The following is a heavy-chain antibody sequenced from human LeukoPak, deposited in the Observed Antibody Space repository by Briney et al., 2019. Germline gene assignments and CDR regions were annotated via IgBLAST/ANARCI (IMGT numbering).Heavy chain of an antibody. CDR2: VNSDGSIT. Sequence: PGGSLTLSCAASGFTFSSYCMHWVRQARGKGLVWVSRVNSDGSITSYADSVKGRFTISRDNAKNTLYLQMNSLRAEDTAVYYCAREGDYFDYWGQGTLVTVSS. V-gene: IGHV3-74*01. CDR3: AREGDYFDY. J-gene: IGHJ4*02. CDR1: GFTFSSYC.